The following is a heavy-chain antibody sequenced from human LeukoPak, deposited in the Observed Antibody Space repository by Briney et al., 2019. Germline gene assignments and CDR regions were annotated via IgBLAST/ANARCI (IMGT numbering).Heavy chain of an antibody. D-gene: IGHD6-13*01. CDR1: GFTFSDYY. V-gene: IGHV3-30*03. CDR3: ARESGIAAALDL. Sequence: GGSLRLSCAASGFTFSDYYMSWIRQAPGKGLEWVAVISYDGSNKYYADSVKGRFTISRDNSKNTLYLQMNSLRAEDTAVYYCARESGIAAALDLWGQGTLVTVSS. CDR2: ISYDGSNK. J-gene: IGHJ5*02.